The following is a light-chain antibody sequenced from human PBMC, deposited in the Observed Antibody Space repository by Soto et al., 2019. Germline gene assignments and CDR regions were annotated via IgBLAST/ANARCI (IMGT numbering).Light chain of an antibody. CDR1: SSDVGGYKY. Sequence: QSALTQPASVSGSPGQSITISCTGTSSDVGGYKYVSWYQQHPGKAPKLMIYEVTNRPSGVSNRFSGSKSGNTASLTISGLQAEDEADYYCSSYTSRRTVVFGTGTTVTVL. CDR2: EVT. J-gene: IGLJ1*01. CDR3: SSYTSRRTVV. V-gene: IGLV2-14*01.